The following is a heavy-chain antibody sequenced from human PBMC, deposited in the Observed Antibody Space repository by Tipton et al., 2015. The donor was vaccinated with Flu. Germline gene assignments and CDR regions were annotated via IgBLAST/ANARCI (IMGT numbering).Heavy chain of an antibody. J-gene: IGHJ4*02. Sequence: LRLSCTVSGVSISSYYWSWIRQPPGKGLEWIGYIYYSGSTNYNPSLKSRVTISVDTSKNQFSLKLSSVTAADTAVYYCARGDSSNTCGLDYWGQGTLVTVSS. CDR3: ARGDSSNTCGLDY. CDR1: GVSISSYY. CDR2: IYYSGST. D-gene: IGHD3-22*01. V-gene: IGHV4-59*01.